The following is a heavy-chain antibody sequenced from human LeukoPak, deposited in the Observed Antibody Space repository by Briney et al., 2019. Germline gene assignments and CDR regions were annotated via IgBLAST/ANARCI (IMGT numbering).Heavy chain of an antibody. V-gene: IGHV4-38-2*02. CDR2: IYHNGDT. D-gene: IGHD1-26*01. CDR3: VRAESVGIFDV. CDR1: GFSITSGYF. J-gene: IGHJ4*02. Sequence: PSETLSLTCPVSGFSITSGYFWGWIRPSPGKMLEGIGYIYHNGDTVYNPSLNSSLRSRVTLLVEPSKNHFSLSLNSVIAADTAVFYRVRAESVGIFDVWGQGILVTVSS.